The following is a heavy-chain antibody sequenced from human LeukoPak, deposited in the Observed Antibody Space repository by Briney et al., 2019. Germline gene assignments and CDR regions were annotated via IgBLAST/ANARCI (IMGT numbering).Heavy chain of an antibody. CDR3: SRDQTPYY. J-gene: IGHJ4*02. CDR1: GFTFSSYA. CDR2: IASKTYGGTA. V-gene: IGHV3-49*04. Sequence: GGSLRLSCAASGFTFSSYAMSWVRQAPGKGLEWVGFIASKTYGGTAEYAASVKGRFTISRDDSKGIAYLQMNSLKTEDTAVYFCSRDQTPYYWGQGTLVTVSS.